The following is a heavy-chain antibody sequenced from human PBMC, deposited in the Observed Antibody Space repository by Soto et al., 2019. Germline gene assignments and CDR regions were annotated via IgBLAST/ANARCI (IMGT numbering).Heavy chain of an antibody. CDR2: INPDNGKT. V-gene: IGHV1-3*01. D-gene: IGHD2-8*02. CDR1: GFSFSDNL. CDR3: ARDILSVGPRANDAFDV. J-gene: IGHJ3*01. Sequence: QVQLVQSGAEVRKPGASVNISCRASGFSFSDNLINWVAQAPGQSLEWMGWINPDNGKTRYSQTFQGRVTISRHSSASIAYVEVSDLTSEDTAVYYCARDILSVGPRANDAFDVWGQGTMVTVSS.